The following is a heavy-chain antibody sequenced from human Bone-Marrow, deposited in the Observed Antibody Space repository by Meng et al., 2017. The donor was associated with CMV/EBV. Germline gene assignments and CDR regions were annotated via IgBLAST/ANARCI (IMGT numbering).Heavy chain of an antibody. D-gene: IGHD2-2*01. Sequence: ASVKVSCKASGYTFTGYYMHWVRQAPGQGLEWMGWINPNSGGTNYAQKFQGRVTMTRDTSISTAYMELNSLRAEDTAVYYCAKDGTVPAALPNGMDVWGQGTTVTVSS. CDR2: INPNSGGT. J-gene: IGHJ6*02. CDR1: GYTFTGYY. V-gene: IGHV1-2*02. CDR3: AKDGTVPAALPNGMDV.